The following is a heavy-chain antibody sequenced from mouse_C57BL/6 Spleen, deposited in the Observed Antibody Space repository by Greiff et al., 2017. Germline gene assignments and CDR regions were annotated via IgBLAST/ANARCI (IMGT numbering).Heavy chain of an antibody. CDR3: ASDYGSSPFDY. Sequence: VQLQQSGPELVKPGASVKMSCKASGYTFTDYNMHWVKQSHGKSLEWIGYINPNNGGTSYNQKFKGKATLTVNKSSSTAYMELRSLTSEDSAVYYCASDYGSSPFDYWGQGTTLTVSS. J-gene: IGHJ2*01. CDR1: GYTFTDYN. V-gene: IGHV1-22*01. D-gene: IGHD1-1*01. CDR2: INPNNGGT.